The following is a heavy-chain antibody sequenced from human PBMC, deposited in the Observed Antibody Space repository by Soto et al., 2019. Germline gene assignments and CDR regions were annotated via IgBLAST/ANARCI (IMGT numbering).Heavy chain of an antibody. J-gene: IGHJ4*02. V-gene: IGHV3-48*02. D-gene: IGHD2-15*01. CDR3: AKDSGGWRFDS. CDR2: ISSGSSTI. CDR1: GFTFSDYS. Sequence: EVQLVESGGGLVQPGGSLRLCCAASGFTFSDYSMDWVRQAPGKGLEWISSISSGSSTIYYADSVKGRFTISRDNAKNSLYLQMSSLRDDDTAVYYCAKDSGGWRFDSWGQGTLVTVSS.